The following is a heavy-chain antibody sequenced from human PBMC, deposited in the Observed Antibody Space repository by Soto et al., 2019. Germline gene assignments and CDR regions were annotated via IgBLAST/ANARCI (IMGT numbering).Heavy chain of an antibody. J-gene: IGHJ6*02. V-gene: IGHV3-21*01. Sequence: GGSLRLSCAASRFTFSSYSMNWVRQAPGKGLEWVSSISSSSSYIYYADSVKGRFTISRDNAKNSLYLQMNSLRAEDTAVYYCARDYDFWSGDYYYGMDVWGQGTTVTVSS. CDR2: ISSSSSYI. CDR3: ARDYDFWSGDYYYGMDV. CDR1: RFTFSSYS. D-gene: IGHD3-3*01.